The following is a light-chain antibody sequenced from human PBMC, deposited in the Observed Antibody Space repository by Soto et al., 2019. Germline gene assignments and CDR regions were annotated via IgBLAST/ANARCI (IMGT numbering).Light chain of an antibody. V-gene: IGKV3-20*01. CDR1: QSVTRSF. Sequence: EIVLTQSPGTLSLSPGERVTLSCRASQSVTRSFLAWYQQKPGQAPRLLIYGASSRATGIPDRFSGSGSGTDFTLTISRLGPEDYAVYYCHQYCSSPQAFGPGTKVDIK. CDR2: GAS. CDR3: HQYCSSPQA. J-gene: IGKJ3*01.